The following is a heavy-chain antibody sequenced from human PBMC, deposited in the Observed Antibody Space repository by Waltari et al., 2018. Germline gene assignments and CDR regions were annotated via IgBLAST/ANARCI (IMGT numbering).Heavy chain of an antibody. CDR1: GGSMSNYY. J-gene: IGHJ5*02. CDR2: IDHSGNT. D-gene: IGHD3-10*01. CDR3: ARGWRSPLSP. V-gene: IGHV4-59*08. Sequence: QVQLQESGPGLVKPSETLSLTCSVSGGSMSNYYWSWIRQPPGKGLEWIGYIDHSGNTNYTPSLKSRVTISIDTSKNQFSLKLISVTAADTAVYYCARGWRSPLSPWGQGMLVTVSS.